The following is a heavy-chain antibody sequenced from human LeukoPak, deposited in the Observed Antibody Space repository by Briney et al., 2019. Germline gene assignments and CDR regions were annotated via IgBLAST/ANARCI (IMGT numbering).Heavy chain of an antibody. CDR2: INHSGST. V-gene: IGHV4-34*01. J-gene: IGHJ5*02. Sequence: SETLSLTCAVYGVSFSGYYWSWLRQPPGKGLEWIGEINHSGSTNYNPSLKSRVTISVDTSKNQFSLKLSSVTAADTAVYYCARGPLQYCSSTSCSRGWFDPWGQGTLVTVSS. D-gene: IGHD2-2*01. CDR1: GVSFSGYY. CDR3: ARGPLQYCSSTSCSRGWFDP.